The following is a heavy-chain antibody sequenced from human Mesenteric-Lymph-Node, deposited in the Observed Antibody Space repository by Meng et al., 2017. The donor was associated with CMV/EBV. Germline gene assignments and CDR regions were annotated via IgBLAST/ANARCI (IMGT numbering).Heavy chain of an antibody. Sequence: GESLKISCAACGFTFSSYDMHWVRQATGKGLEWVSAIGTAGDTYYPGSVKGQFTISRENAKNSLYLQMNSLRAEDTAVYYCARDGGPRYTKGGYYFDYWGQGTLVTVSS. J-gene: IGHJ4*02. CDR3: ARDGGPRYTKGGYYFDY. D-gene: IGHD3-16*01. CDR1: GFTFSSYD. CDR2: IGTAGDT. V-gene: IGHV3-13*03.